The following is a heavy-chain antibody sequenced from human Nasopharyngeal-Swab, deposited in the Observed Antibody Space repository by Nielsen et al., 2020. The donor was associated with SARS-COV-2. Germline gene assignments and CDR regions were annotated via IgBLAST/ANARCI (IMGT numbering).Heavy chain of an antibody. Sequence: GGSLRLSCAASGFTFSDSAIHWVRQASGKGLEWVGRIRSKGNSYATAYAASVKGRFTISRDDSKNTAYLQMNSLITEDTAVYYCTRCGGGCYSGRDYWGQGTLVTVSS. J-gene: IGHJ4*02. D-gene: IGHD2-15*01. CDR1: GFTFSDSA. V-gene: IGHV3-73*01. CDR2: IRSKGNSYAT. CDR3: TRCGGGCYSGRDY.